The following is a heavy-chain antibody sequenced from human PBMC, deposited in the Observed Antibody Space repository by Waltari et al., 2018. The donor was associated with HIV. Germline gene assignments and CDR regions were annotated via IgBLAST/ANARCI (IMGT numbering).Heavy chain of an antibody. Sequence: EVQLVESGGGLVQPGGSLRLSCAASGFTFTTSWVHWVRQAPGKGLVWVERINPDGTDTRYADSVKGRFTISRDNAKNTVYLQVNSLRGEDTSVYYCARGKDCGGGTCDGYHYYGMDVWGQGTTVTVSS. CDR2: INPDGTDT. D-gene: IGHD2-15*01. J-gene: IGHJ6*02. CDR3: ARGKDCGGGTCDGYHYYGMDV. CDR1: GFTFTTSW. V-gene: IGHV3-74*01.